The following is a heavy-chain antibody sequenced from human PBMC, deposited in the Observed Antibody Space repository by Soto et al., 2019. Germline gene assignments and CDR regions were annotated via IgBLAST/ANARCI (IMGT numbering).Heavy chain of an antibody. J-gene: IGHJ6*02. D-gene: IGHD2-21*02. V-gene: IGHV4-59*01. CDR1: GGSISGYY. Sequence: QVQLQESGPGLVKPSETLSLTCTVSGGSISGYYWSWIRQPPGKGLEWIGYMYNTGSTVYNPSFKSRVTISVDTSKNQFSLKLNSVTAADTAVYYCARDLWCYCGTDCYPLDVCGQGTTVTVSS. CDR2: MYNTGST. CDR3: ARDLWCYCGTDCYPLDV.